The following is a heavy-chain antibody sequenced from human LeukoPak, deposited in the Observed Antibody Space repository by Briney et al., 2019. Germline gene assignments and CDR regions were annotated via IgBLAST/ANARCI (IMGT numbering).Heavy chain of an antibody. CDR3: ARDTGVGSGYYYVEYYFDY. J-gene: IGHJ4*02. V-gene: IGHV4-4*07. CDR1: GGSISSYY. Sequence: SETLSLTCTVSGGSISSYYWSWIRQPAGKGLEWIGRIYTSGSTNYNPSLKSRVTMSVDTSKNQFSLKLSSVTAADTAVYYCARDTGVGSGYYYVEYYFDYWGQGTLVTVSS. D-gene: IGHD3-22*01. CDR2: IYTSGST.